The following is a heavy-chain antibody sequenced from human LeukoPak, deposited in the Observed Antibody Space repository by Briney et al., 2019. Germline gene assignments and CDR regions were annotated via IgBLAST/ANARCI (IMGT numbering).Heavy chain of an antibody. CDR1: GVSISTNAPF. CDR2: IYFSGGT. Sequence: PSETLSLTCTVSGVSISTNAPFWGWIRQPPGKGLEWIASIYFSGGTYYNPSMKSRATISVDMPRNQFSLRLSSVTAEDTAMYYCVKSTSSSWYPRFDSWGQGTLVPVSS. D-gene: IGHD6-13*01. V-gene: IGHV4-39*01. CDR3: VKSTSSSWYPRFDS. J-gene: IGHJ5*01.